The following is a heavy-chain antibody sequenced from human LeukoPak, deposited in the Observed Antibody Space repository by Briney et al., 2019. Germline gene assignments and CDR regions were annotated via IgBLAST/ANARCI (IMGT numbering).Heavy chain of an antibody. CDR2: ISGSGGST. CDR3: AKDSHCSSTSCYGHNWFDP. V-gene: IGHV3-23*01. Sequence: GGSLRLSCAASGFTFSSYAMSWVRQAPGKGLEWVSAISGSGGSTYYADSVKGRFTISGDNSKNTLYLQMNSLRAEDTAVYYCAKDSHCSSTSCYGHNWFDPWGQGTLVTVSS. D-gene: IGHD2-2*01. CDR1: GFTFSSYA. J-gene: IGHJ5*02.